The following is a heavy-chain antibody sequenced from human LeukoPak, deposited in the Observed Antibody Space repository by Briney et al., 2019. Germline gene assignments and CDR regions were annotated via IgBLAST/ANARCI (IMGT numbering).Heavy chain of an antibody. CDR3: ARASRTDYDILTGYYFPNWFDP. Sequence: GGSLRLSCAASGFTFSSYWMSWVRQAPGKGLEWVASIKQDGSEKDYVDSVKGRFTISRDNAKNSLYLQMNSLRAEDTAVYYCARASRTDYDILTGYYFPNWFDPWGQGTLVTVSS. J-gene: IGHJ5*02. CDR2: IKQDGSEK. D-gene: IGHD3-9*01. CDR1: GFTFSSYW. V-gene: IGHV3-7*01.